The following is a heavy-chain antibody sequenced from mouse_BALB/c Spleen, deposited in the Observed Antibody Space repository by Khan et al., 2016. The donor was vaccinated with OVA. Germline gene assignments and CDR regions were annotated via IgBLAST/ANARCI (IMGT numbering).Heavy chain of an antibody. CDR1: GYTFTNYV. CDR3: AREASSSDYSLPY. D-gene: IGHD2-13*01. V-gene: IGHV1S136*01. Sequence: VQLQQSGPELVEPGASVKMSCKASGYTFTNYVMHWVKQKPGQGLEWIGYINPYNAGTRYNEKFKGKATLTSDISSTTAYMELRSLTSEDSAVYYCAREASSSDYSLPYWGQGTLVTVSA. J-gene: IGHJ3*01. CDR2: INPYNAGT.